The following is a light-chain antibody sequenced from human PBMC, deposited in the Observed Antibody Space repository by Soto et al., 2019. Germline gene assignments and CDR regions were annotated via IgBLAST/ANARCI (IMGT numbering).Light chain of an antibody. CDR3: QQYNSSPT. Sequence: GDRVTITCRASQSISSWLAWYQQKPGKAPKLLIYKASSLESGVPSRFSGSGSGTEFTLTISSLQPDDFATYYCQQYNSSPTFGQGTKVEIK. CDR1: QSISSW. CDR2: KAS. V-gene: IGKV1-5*03. J-gene: IGKJ1*01.